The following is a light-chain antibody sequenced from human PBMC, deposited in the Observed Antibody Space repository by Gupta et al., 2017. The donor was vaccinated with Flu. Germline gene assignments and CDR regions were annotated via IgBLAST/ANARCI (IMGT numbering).Light chain of an antibody. CDR3: DSTDNSRNHGV. CDR1: ALPKKY. Sequence: QTARITGSGDALPKKYAYWYQQKAGQAPVLVIYEDRIRPSGIPERFSGSSSGTRATLTISGAQVEDEADYYCDSTDNSRNHGVFGGGTKLTVL. CDR2: EDR. J-gene: IGLJ3*02. V-gene: IGLV3-10*01.